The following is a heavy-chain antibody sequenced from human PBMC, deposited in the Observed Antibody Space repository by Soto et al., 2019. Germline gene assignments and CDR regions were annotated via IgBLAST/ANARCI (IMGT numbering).Heavy chain of an antibody. CDR1: GFTFSSYG. D-gene: IGHD3-10*01. Sequence: GGSLRLSCAASGFTFSSYGMYWVRQAPGKGLEWLANIRYDGTKEYYADFVKGRFTISRDNSKNTLCLQMNSLRAEDTAVYYCARDRTYFGSGSVAMDVWGQGTTVTVSS. V-gene: IGHV3-33*07. CDR3: ARDRTYFGSGSVAMDV. J-gene: IGHJ6*02. CDR2: IRYDGTKE.